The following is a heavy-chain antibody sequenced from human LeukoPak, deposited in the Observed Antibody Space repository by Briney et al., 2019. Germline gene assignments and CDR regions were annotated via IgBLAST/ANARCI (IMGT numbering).Heavy chain of an antibody. V-gene: IGHV3-30*02. CDR1: GFTLSLYG. D-gene: IGHD4-17*01. Sequence: PGGSLRLSCAASGFTLSLYGMRWVRQAPGKGLQWVASTRYDESNEYYADSVKGRFTISRDNSRNTLHLQMNSLRPEDTAVYYCAKVKGRYGDYGFDQWGQGTLVTVSS. J-gene: IGHJ4*02. CDR2: TRYDESNE. CDR3: AKVKGRYGDYGFDQ.